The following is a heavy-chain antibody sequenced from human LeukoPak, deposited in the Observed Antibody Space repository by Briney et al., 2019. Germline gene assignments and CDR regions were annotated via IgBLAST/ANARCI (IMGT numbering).Heavy chain of an antibody. V-gene: IGHV4-30-4*07. J-gene: IGHJ4*02. CDR1: GGSISSGGYS. CDR3: AREETIDYYDSSGYYAY. Sequence: SQTLSLTCAVSGGSISSGGYSWSWIRQPPGKGLEWIGYIYYSGSTYNNPSLKSRVTISVDTSKNQFSLKLSSVTAADTAVYYCAREETIDYYDSSGYYAYWGQGTLVTVSS. D-gene: IGHD3-22*01. CDR2: IYYSGST.